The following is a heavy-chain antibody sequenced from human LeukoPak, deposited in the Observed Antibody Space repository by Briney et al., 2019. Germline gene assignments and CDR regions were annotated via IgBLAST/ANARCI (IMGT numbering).Heavy chain of an antibody. CDR3: AGGGGYDSSGHLDY. J-gene: IGHJ4*02. CDR1: GGSISSSNW. Sequence: SGTLSLTCAVSGGSISSSNWWSWVRQPPGKGLEWIGEIYHSGSTNYNPSLKSRVTISVDKSKNQFSLKLSSVTAADTAVYYCAGGGGYDSSGHLDYWGQGTLVTVSS. V-gene: IGHV4-4*02. CDR2: IYHSGST. D-gene: IGHD3-22*01.